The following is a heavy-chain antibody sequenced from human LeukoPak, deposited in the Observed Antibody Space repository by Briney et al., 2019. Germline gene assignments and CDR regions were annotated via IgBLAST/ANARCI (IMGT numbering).Heavy chain of an antibody. Sequence: GRSLRLSCAASGFTFSSYGMHWVRQAPGKGLEWVVVISYDGSNKYYADSVKGRFTISRDNSKNTLYLQMNSLRAEDTAVYYCAKDGYSSSVDYWGQGTLVTVSS. CDR2: ISYDGSNK. CDR1: GFTFSSYG. J-gene: IGHJ4*02. D-gene: IGHD6-13*01. V-gene: IGHV3-30*18. CDR3: AKDGYSSSVDY.